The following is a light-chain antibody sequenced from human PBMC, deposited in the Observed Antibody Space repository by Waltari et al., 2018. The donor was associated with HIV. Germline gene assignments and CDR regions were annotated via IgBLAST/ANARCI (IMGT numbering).Light chain of an antibody. J-gene: IGLJ3*02. CDR1: SSDVGGYNY. CDR2: EVS. Sequence: QSALTQPASVSGSPGQSITIPCTGTSSDVGGYNYVSWYQQHPGKAPKLMIYEVSNRPSGVSNRFSGSKSANTASLTISGLQAEDEADYYCSSYTSSSSLVFGGGTK. V-gene: IGLV2-14*01. CDR3: SSYTSSSSLV.